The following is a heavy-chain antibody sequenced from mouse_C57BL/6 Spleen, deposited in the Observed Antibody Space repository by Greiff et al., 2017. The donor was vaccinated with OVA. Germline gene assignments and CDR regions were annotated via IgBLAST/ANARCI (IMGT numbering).Heavy chain of an antibody. CDR3: ARSDYYGSSYDYFDY. CDR1: GYTFTSYW. J-gene: IGHJ2*01. V-gene: IGHV1-53*01. D-gene: IGHD1-1*01. Sequence: QVQLKQPGTELVKPGASVKLSCKASGYTFTSYWMHWVKQRPGQGLEWIGNINPSNGGTNYNEKFKSKATLTVDKSSSTAYMQLSSLTSEDSAVYYGARSDYYGSSYDYFDYWGQGTTLTVSS. CDR2: INPSNGGT.